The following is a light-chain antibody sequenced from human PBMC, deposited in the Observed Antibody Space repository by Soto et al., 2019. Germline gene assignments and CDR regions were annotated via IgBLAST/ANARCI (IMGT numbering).Light chain of an antibody. CDR2: EVF. CDR1: SSDIGTYNY. Sequence: QSALTQPPSASGSPGQSVTISCTGSSSDIGTYNYVSWYQQHPGKAPRLMIYEVFKRPSGVPDRFSGFKSGDTASLTVSGLQTEDEADYYCSSYAGTNNFEIIFGGGTKLTVL. J-gene: IGLJ2*01. CDR3: SSYAGTNNFEII. V-gene: IGLV2-8*01.